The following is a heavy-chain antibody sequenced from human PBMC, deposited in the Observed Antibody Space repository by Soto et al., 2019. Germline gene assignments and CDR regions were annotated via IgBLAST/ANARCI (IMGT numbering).Heavy chain of an antibody. CDR1: GFSFSYYA. D-gene: IGHD3-22*01. J-gene: IGHJ4*02. Sequence: EVQLLESGGDLVQPGGSLRLSFAASGFSFSYYAMSWVRQAPGKGLEWVSAISGRTYYADSVKGRFTISRDNAKNTLYLQMNSLRAEDTAVYYCATYYHDSNGYLGYWGQGTLVTVSS. CDR2: ISGRT. CDR3: ATYYHDSNGYLGY. V-gene: IGHV3-23*01.